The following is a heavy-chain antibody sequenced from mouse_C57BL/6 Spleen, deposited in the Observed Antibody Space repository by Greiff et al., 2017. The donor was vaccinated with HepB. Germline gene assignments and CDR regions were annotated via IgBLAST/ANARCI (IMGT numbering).Heavy chain of an antibody. V-gene: IGHV7-3*01. Sequence: EVKLVESGGGLVQPGGSLSLSCAASGFTFTDYYMSWVRQPPGKALEWLGFIRNKANGYTTEYSASVKGRFTISRDNSQSILYLQMNALRTEDSATYYCARYITTDDYFDYWGQGTTLTVSS. CDR1: GFTFTDYY. J-gene: IGHJ2*01. CDR2: IRNKANGYTT. CDR3: ARYITTDDYFDY. D-gene: IGHD1-1*01.